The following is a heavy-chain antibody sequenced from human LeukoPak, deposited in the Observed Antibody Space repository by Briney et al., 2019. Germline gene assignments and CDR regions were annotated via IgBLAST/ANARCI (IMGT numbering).Heavy chain of an antibody. V-gene: IGHV4-59*01. CDR2: IYYSGST. Sequence: SVTLSPTCTVSGGSISSYYWSWIRQPPGKGLEWIGYIYYSGSTNYNPSLKSRVTISVDTSKNQFSLKLSSVTAADTAVYYCARGGYYDKEAFDIWGQGTMVTVSS. CDR1: GGSISSYY. CDR3: ARGGYYDKEAFDI. J-gene: IGHJ3*02. D-gene: IGHD3-22*01.